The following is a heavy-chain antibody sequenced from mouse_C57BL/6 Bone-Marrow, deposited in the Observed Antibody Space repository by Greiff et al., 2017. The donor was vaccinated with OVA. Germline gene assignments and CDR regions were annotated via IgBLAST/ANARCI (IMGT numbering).Heavy chain of an antibody. V-gene: IGHV1-61*01. CDR1: GYTFTSYW. D-gene: IGHD3-3*01. J-gene: IGHJ3*01. CDR3: ARGDRGGFAY. Sequence: QVQLKQSGAELVRPGSSVKLSCKASGYTFTSYWMDWVKQRPGQGLEWIGNIYPSDSETHYNQKFEDKATLTVDKSSSTAYMQLSSLTSEDSAVYYCARGDRGGFAYWGQGTLVTVSA. CDR2: IYPSDSET.